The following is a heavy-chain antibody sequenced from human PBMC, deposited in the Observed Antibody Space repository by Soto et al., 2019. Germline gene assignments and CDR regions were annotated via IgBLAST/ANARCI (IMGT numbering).Heavy chain of an antibody. Sequence: GGSLRLSCAASGFIFSTHPMSWVRQAPGKGLEWVSAIIDDGGRAYYADSVKGRYTISRDNFKNTLSLQMNSLRAEDTAVYYCAKDKMEQWLVGGYFDYWGQGTQVTVSS. D-gene: IGHD6-19*01. CDR2: IIDDGGRA. CDR1: GFIFSTHP. V-gene: IGHV3-23*01. J-gene: IGHJ4*02. CDR3: AKDKMEQWLVGGYFDY.